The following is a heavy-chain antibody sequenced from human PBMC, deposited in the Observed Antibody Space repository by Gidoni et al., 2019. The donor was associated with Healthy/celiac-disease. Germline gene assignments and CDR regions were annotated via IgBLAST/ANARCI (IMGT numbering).Heavy chain of an antibody. Sequence: QLQLQESGPGLVKPSETLSLTCPVSGGPISSSSYYWGWIRQPPGKGLEWIGSNYYSGRTYYSPSLKSRVTISVDTSKNQFSLKLSSVTAADTAVYYCARHETVTYYFDYWGQGTLVTVSS. CDR2: NYYSGRT. CDR3: ARHETVTYYFDY. J-gene: IGHJ4*02. V-gene: IGHV4-39*01. CDR1: GGPISSSSYY. D-gene: IGHD4-17*01.